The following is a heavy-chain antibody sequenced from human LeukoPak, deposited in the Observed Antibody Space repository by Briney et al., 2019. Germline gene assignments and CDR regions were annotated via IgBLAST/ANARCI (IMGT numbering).Heavy chain of an antibody. J-gene: IGHJ3*02. Sequence: GSLRLSCAASGFTFSSYAMHWVRPAPGKGLEWVAVISYDGSNKYYADSVKGRFTISRDNSKNTLYLQMNSLRAEDTAVYYCAGRAGTSAFDIWGQGTMVTVSS. CDR2: ISYDGSNK. V-gene: IGHV3-30-3*01. D-gene: IGHD6-19*01. CDR1: GFTFSSYA. CDR3: AGRAGTSAFDI.